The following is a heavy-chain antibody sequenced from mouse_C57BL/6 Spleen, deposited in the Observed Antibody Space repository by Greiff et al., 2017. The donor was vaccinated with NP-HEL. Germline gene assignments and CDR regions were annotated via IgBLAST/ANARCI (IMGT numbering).Heavy chain of an antibody. CDR1: GFNIKDDY. J-gene: IGHJ3*01. V-gene: IGHV14-4*01. Sequence: VQLQQSGAELVRPGASVKLSCTASGFNIKDDYMHWVKQRPEQGLEWIGWIDPENGDTEYASKFQGKSTITADTSSNTAYLQISSLTSEDTAVYYGTDYYGSSTLSWFAYWGQGTLVTVSA. CDR3: TDYYGSSTLSWFAY. CDR2: IDPENGDT. D-gene: IGHD1-1*01.